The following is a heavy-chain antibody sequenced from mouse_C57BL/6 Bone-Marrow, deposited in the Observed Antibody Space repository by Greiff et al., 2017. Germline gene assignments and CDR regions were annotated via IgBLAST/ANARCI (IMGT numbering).Heavy chain of an antibody. D-gene: IGHD1-1*02. J-gene: IGHJ1*03. CDR3: ARRATTPPGWFDV. V-gene: IGHV1-53*01. CDR1: GYTFTSYW. CDR2: INPSNGGT. Sequence: QVQLQQSGTELVKPGASVKLSCKASGYTFTSYWMNWVKQSPGQGLEWIGDINPSNGGTCYNEKFKGKATLTVDKSSSTAYMELRSLTSEDSAVYYCARRATTPPGWFDVWGTGTTVTVSS.